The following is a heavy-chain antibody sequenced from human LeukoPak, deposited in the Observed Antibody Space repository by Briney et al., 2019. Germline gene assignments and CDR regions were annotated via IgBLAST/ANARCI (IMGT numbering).Heavy chain of an antibody. CDR2: IYYSGST. Sequence: PSETLSLTCTVSGGSISSYYWSWIRQPPGKGLEWIGYIYYSGSTNYNPSLKSRVTISVDTSKNQFSLKLSSVTAADTAVYYCAGGIPYYDFWSGPGDSYYFDYWGQGTLVTVSS. CDR1: GGSISSYY. V-gene: IGHV4-59*01. D-gene: IGHD3-3*01. CDR3: AGGIPYYDFWSGPGDSYYFDY. J-gene: IGHJ4*02.